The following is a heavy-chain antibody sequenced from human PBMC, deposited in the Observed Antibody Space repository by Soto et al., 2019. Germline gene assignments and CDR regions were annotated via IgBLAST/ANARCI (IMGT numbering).Heavy chain of an antibody. CDR3: VGGVAGVIGD. V-gene: IGHV1-69*02. CDR2: IIPILDLT. D-gene: IGHD3-10*01. Sequence: QVQQVLSGAEVKKPGSSVKVSCKASGGTFNRYTFMWVRQAPGQGLEWVGSIIPILDLTKFAQKFQDRVTIIADKPSSTAYMELTSLKYEDTAVYFCVGGVAGVIGDWGQGTLITVSS. J-gene: IGHJ4*02. CDR1: GGTFNRYT.